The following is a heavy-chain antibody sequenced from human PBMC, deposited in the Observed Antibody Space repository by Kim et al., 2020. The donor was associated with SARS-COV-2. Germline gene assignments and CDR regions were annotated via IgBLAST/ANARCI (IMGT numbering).Heavy chain of an antibody. Sequence: GGSLRLSCAASGFTFDDYAMHWVRQAPGKGLEWVSGISWNSGSIGYADSVKGRFTISRDNAKNSLYLQMNSLRAEDTALYYCAKGYSSSWYELNFDYWGQGTLVTVSS. V-gene: IGHV3-9*01. CDR1: GFTFDDYA. CDR2: ISWNSGSI. CDR3: AKGYSSSWYELNFDY. J-gene: IGHJ4*02. D-gene: IGHD6-13*01.